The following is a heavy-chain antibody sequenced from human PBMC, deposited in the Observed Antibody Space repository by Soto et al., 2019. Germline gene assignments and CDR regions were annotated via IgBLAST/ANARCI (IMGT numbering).Heavy chain of an antibody. CDR1: GYTFTSYG. J-gene: IGHJ4*02. CDR3: ARGRYGDY. D-gene: IGHD1-1*01. Sequence: QVHLVQSGAEVKKPGASVKVSCKASGYTFTSYGITWVRQAPGHGLELMGWISAHNGNTDYAQKLQGRVIVTRDTATSTAYMELRSMRSDDTAVYYCARGRYGDYWGQGALVTVSS. CDR2: ISAHNGNT. V-gene: IGHV1-18*01.